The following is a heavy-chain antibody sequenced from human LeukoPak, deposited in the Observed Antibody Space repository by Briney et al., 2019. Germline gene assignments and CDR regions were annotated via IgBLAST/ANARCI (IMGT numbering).Heavy chain of an antibody. V-gene: IGHV3-48*03. Sequence: PGGSLSLSCAASGFTFSSYEMNWVRQAPGEGLEWVSKISSSGSAIYYADCVKGRFTISRDNAKSSLYLQMNSLRVEDTVIYYCARGGSLGYWGQGTLVTVS. CDR1: GFTFSSYE. D-gene: IGHD6-19*01. J-gene: IGHJ4*02. CDR3: ARGGSLGY. CDR2: ISSSGSAI.